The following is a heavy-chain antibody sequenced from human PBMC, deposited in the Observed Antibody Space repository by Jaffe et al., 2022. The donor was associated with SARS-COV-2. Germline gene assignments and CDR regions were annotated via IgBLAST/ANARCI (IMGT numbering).Heavy chain of an antibody. CDR3: ARRGGGGVVAADRVYY. V-gene: IGHV4-39*01. CDR1: GDSVSVSNFY. J-gene: IGHJ4*02. D-gene: IGHD3-16*01. Sequence: QLQLHESGPGLVKPSETLSLTCAVSGDSVSVSNFYWGWIRQPPGKGLEWIGSLSYSGNTLYNPSLKSRVTMSIDTSKNQFSLKLTSVTAADTAVYYCARRGGGGVVAADRVYYWGQGTLVTVSS. CDR2: LSYSGNT.